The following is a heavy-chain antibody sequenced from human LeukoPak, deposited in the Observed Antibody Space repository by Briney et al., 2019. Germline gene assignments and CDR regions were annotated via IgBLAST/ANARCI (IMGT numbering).Heavy chain of an antibody. D-gene: IGHD6-13*01. CDR1: GFTFNTYA. CDR2: ISGSGGTT. V-gene: IGHV3-23*01. CDR3: AKYSRPPSIDY. J-gene: IGHJ4*02. Sequence: GGSLRLSCAASGFTFNTYAMSWVRQAPGEGLEWVSAISGSGGTTYYADSVKGRFTISRDNSKNTLYLQMNSLRADDTAVYYCAKYSRPPSIDYWGQGTLVTVSS.